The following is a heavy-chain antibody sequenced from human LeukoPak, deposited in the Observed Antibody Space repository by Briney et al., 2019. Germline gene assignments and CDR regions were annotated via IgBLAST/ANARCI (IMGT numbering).Heavy chain of an antibody. D-gene: IGHD5-18*01. CDR3: ARRAPYSYEWSTLDY. Sequence: SETLSLACTVSGGSISSYYWSWIRQPPGKELEWIGYIYYSGSTNYNPSLKSRVTISVDTSKNQLSLKLSSVTAADTAVYYCARRAPYSYEWSTLDYWGQGTLVTVSS. CDR2: IYYSGST. CDR1: GGSISSYY. V-gene: IGHV4-59*08. J-gene: IGHJ4*02.